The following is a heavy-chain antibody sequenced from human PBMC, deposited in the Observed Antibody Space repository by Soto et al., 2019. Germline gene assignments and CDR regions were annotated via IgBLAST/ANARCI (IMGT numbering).Heavy chain of an antibody. D-gene: IGHD6-19*01. CDR1: GFIFSSYA. CDR3: AKTTDGWFSAFEI. J-gene: IGHJ3*02. Sequence: EVQLLESGGGLVQPWGSLRLSCAASGFIFSSYAMSWVRQAPGKGLEWVSAISGSGTTAYYADSVKGRFTFSRDNSKKTMYLQMNSLRAEDTAVYYCAKTTDGWFSAFEIWGQGTMVTVSS. CDR2: ISGSGTTA. V-gene: IGHV3-23*01.